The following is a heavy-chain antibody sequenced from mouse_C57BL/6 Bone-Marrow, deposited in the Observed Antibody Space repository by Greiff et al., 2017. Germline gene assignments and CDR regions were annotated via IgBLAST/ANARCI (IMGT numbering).Heavy chain of an antibody. D-gene: IGHD2-4*01. CDR1: GFTFSDAW. CDR3: TPSYDYDEKVWFAY. CDR2: IRNKANNHAT. J-gene: IGHJ3*01. V-gene: IGHV6-6*01. Sequence: EVHLVESGGGLVQPGGSMKLSCAASGFTFSDAWMDWVRQSPEKGLGWDAEIRNKANNHATYYAESVKGRFTISRDDSKSSVYLQMNSLRAEDTGIYYCTPSYDYDEKVWFAYWGQGTLVTVSA.